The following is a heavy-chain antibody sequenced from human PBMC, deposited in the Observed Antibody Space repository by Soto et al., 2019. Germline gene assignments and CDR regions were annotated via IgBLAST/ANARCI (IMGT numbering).Heavy chain of an antibody. CDR1: AGSFSHYY. CDR3: ARGGSSDRPVALDI. J-gene: IGHJ3*02. Sequence: PSETLSLTCAVYAGSFSHYYWNWIRQSPGKGLEWIGKIKHSGSSNYNPSLRSRVSISVDMSKNQFSLRLTSVTAADTAVYYCARGGSSDRPVALDIWGQGTTVTVSS. D-gene: IGHD6-19*01. CDR2: IKHSGSS. V-gene: IGHV4-34*01.